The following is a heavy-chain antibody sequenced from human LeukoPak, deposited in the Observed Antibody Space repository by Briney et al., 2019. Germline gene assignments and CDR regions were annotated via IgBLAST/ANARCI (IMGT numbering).Heavy chain of an antibody. J-gene: IGHJ4*02. CDR1: GYSFTSYW. CDR2: IYPGDSDT. CDR3: ARRKGGTAGTFSFDY. D-gene: IGHD6-13*01. Sequence: GESLKISCKGSGYSFTSYWIGWVRQMPGKGLEWMGIIYPGDSDTRYSPSFQGQVTISADKSISTAYLQWSSLKASDTAMYYCARRKGGTAGTFSFDYWGQGTLVTVSS. V-gene: IGHV5-51*01.